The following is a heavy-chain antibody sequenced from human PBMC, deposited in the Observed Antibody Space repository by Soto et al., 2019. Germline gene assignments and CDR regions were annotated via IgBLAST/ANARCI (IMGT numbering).Heavy chain of an antibody. J-gene: IGHJ4*02. D-gene: IGHD6-13*01. CDR3: AKRPLTAAGFDY. CDR2: ITGSGGGT. CDR1: GFTFSNYA. Sequence: EVQLLESGGGLVQPGGSLRLSCAASGFTFSNYAMTWVRQAPGKGLEWVSVITGSGGGTYFVDSVTGRFTISRDNSKNTVYLQMNSLRAEDTAVYYCAKRPLTAAGFDYWGQGTLVTVSS. V-gene: IGHV3-23*01.